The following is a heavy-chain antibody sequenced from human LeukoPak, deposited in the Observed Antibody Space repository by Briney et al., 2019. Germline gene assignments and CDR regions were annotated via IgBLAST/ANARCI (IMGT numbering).Heavy chain of an antibody. CDR1: GYIFRDYV. CDR2: INTNTGDP. Sequence: ASVKISCKASGYIFRDYVMNWVRQAPGQGLEWMAWINTNTGDPIYARDFSGRFSSSVDTSVSTAYLYITGLKAEDTAVYYCARAVRGSVGGFDIWGQGTVVTVSS. D-gene: IGHD6-19*01. J-gene: IGHJ3*02. V-gene: IGHV7-4-1*02. CDR3: ARAVRGSVGGFDI.